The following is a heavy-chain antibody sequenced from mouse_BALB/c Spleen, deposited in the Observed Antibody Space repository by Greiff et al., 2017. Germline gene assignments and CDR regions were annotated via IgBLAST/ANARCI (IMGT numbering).Heavy chain of an antibody. CDR2: INPSSGYT. CDR1: GYTFTRYT. CDR3: ARSGNYGNYVDY. J-gene: IGHJ2*01. V-gene: IGHV1-4*01. D-gene: IGHD2-1*01. Sequence: VQLHQSGAELARPGASVKMSCKASGYTFTRYTMHWVKQRPGQGLEWIGYINPSSGYTNYNQKFKDKATLTADKSSSTAYMQLSSLTSEDSAVYDCARSGNYGNYVDYWGQGTTRTVSS.